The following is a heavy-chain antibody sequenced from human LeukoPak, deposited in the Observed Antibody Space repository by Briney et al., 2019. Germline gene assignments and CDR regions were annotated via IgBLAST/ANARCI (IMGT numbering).Heavy chain of an antibody. V-gene: IGHV3-21*01. Sequence: PGGSLRRSCAASGYTFSSYSMKWVRQAPGKGLEWVSSISSSSSYIYYADSVKGRFTISRDNAKNSLYLQMNSLRAEDTAVYYCARDLSGSYFLDYWGQGTLVTVSS. CDR1: GYTFSSYS. CDR3: ARDLSGSYFLDY. J-gene: IGHJ4*02. D-gene: IGHD1-26*01. CDR2: ISSSSSYI.